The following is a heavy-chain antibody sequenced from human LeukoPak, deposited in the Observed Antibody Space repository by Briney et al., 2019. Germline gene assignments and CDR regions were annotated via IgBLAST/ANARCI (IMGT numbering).Heavy chain of an antibody. CDR2: MNPNTGNT. CDR3: ARGGAGTYYRRDGWFDP. V-gene: IGHV1-8*01. D-gene: IGHD3-10*01. J-gene: IGHJ5*02. CDR1: GYTFNSYD. Sequence: EASVKVSCKASGYTFNSYDINWVRQATGQGLEGMGWMNPNTGNTGYGERFQGRVTMTRDNSISTAYMELNGLTSEDTAVYYCARGGAGTYYRRDGWFDPWGQGTVVTVSS.